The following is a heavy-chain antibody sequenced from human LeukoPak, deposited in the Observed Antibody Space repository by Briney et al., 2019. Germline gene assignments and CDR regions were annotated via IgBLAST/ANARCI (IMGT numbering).Heavy chain of an antibody. D-gene: IGHD2-21*01. Sequence: GGSLRLSCAASGFTFSSYAMAWVRQAPGKGLEWVSSIFDGGDTKDYADSVKGRFTTSRDNSKNELYLQMNSLTAEDTAVYFRAKDSTMWPHYFDHWGQGILVIVSS. V-gene: IGHV3-23*01. J-gene: IGHJ4*02. CDR2: IFDGGDTK. CDR3: AKDSTMWPHYFDH. CDR1: GFTFSSYA.